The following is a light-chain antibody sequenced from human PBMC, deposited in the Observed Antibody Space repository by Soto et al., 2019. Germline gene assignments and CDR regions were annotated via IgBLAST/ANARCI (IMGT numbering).Light chain of an antibody. CDR1: SSNIGSNT. CDR2: SNN. Sequence: QSVLTQAPSASGTPGQRVTISCSGSSSNIGSNTVNWYQQLPGTAPKLLIYSNNQRPSGVPDRFSGSKSGSSASLAISGLQSEDEADYSCAAWDDSLNAYVFGIGTKLTVL. V-gene: IGLV1-44*01. CDR3: AAWDDSLNAYV. J-gene: IGLJ1*01.